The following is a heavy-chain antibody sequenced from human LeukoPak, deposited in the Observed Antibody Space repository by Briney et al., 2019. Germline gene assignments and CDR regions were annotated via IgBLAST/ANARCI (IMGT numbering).Heavy chain of an antibody. CDR2: ISSSSSYI. Sequence: GGSLRPSCAASGFTFSSYSMNWVHQAPGKGLEWVSSISSSSSYIYYADSVKSRFTISRDNAKNSLYLQMNSLRAEDTAVYYCARGVPPGYSSGELKNWGQGTLVTVSS. CDR1: GFTFSSYS. D-gene: IGHD6-19*01. J-gene: IGHJ4*02. CDR3: ARGVPPGYSSGELKN. V-gene: IGHV3-21*01.